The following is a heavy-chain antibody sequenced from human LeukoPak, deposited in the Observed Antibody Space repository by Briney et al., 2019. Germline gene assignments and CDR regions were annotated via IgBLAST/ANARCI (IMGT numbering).Heavy chain of an antibody. Sequence: PSQTLSLTCTVPGDSISSGNYYWTWIRQPAGKGLEWIGYIYYSGSTNFNPSLKSRVTISVDTSKNQFSLKLSSVTAADTAVYYCARGYGETSTRWGQGTLVTVSS. CDR1: GDSISSGNYY. V-gene: IGHV4-61*10. J-gene: IGHJ4*02. D-gene: IGHD4-17*01. CDR3: ARGYGETSTR. CDR2: IYYSGST.